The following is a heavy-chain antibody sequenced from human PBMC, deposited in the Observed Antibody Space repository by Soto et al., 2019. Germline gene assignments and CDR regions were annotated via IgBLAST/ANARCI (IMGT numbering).Heavy chain of an antibody. CDR3: AREGNFYDGSAYPGGFDH. CDR2: IYHTGAT. D-gene: IGHD3-22*01. J-gene: IGHJ4*02. Sequence: SEPLSLTCTVSGGYINWGGFYCTWVRLHPGKGLEWIGYIYHTGATYYNPSLKSRVAISGDTSKNQFSLRLGSVTAADTAVYYCAREGNFYDGSAYPGGFDHWGQGTLVTVSS. CDR1: GGYINWGGFY. V-gene: IGHV4-31*03.